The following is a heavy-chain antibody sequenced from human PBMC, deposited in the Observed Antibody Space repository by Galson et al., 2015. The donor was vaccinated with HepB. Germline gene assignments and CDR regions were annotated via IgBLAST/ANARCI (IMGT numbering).Heavy chain of an antibody. J-gene: IGHJ6*02. CDR2: ISSSSSTT. CDR3: ARAGKADASRYLDWLVRPRDPNGMDG. V-gene: IGHV3-48*02. CDR1: GFTFSDYG. D-gene: IGHD3-9*01. Sequence: SLRLSCAASGFTFSDYGMNWVRQAPGKGLEWVSYISSSSSTTYYADSVKGRFTISRDDAKNSLDLQMNRLRDEDTAVYYCARAGKADASRYLDWLVRPRDPNGMDGWGQGTTVTVSS.